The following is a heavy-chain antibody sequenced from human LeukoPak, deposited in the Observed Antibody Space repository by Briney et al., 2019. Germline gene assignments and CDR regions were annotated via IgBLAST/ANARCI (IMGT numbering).Heavy chain of an antibody. V-gene: IGHV4-4*07. CDR1: GDSIRSFC. D-gene: IGHD4-23*01. Sequence: SETLSLTCTDSGDSIRSFCWSWIRQPAGKGLEWIGRIYTSGSTNYNPSLNSRVTMSVDTSKNQFSLKVNSVTAADTAVYYCAREVQYDYGGRTAAFDIWGQGTMVTVSS. J-gene: IGHJ3*02. CDR3: AREVQYDYGGRTAAFDI. CDR2: IYTSGST.